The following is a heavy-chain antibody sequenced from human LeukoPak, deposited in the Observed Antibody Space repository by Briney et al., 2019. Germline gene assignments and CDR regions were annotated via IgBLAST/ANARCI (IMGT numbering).Heavy chain of an antibody. J-gene: IGHJ4*02. CDR3: AGCSGGSCLDY. CDR2: INHSGST. CDR1: GGSFSGYY. D-gene: IGHD2-15*01. V-gene: IGHV4-34*01. Sequence: SETLSLTCAVYGGSFSGYYWSWIRQPPGKGLEWIGEINHSGSTNYNPSLKSRVTISVDTSKNQFSLKLSSVTAADTAVYYCAGCSGGSCLDYWGQGTLVTVSS.